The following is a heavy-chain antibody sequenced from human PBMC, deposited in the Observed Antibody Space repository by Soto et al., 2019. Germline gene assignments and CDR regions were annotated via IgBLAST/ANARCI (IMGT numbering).Heavy chain of an antibody. CDR1: GYRFSGYW. V-gene: IGHV5-51*01. CDR2: IYTGESDT. Sequence: GGCPDISCGGSGYRFSGYWVGWVPPMSGEGVEGGGLIYTGESDTRYSASFEGPVTLSAGKSISTAYLECSSLEGPDTGMYYWASAMSAEILLGIDYWGQGTLVTVSS. D-gene: IGHD1-26*01. CDR3: ASAMSAEILLGIDY. J-gene: IGHJ4*02.